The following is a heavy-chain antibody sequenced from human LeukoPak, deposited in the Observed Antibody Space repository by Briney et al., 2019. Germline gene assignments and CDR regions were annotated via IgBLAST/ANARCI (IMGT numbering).Heavy chain of an antibody. CDR1: GGSISSGGYY. CDR2: IYYSGST. CDR3: ARVVVGATNFYYGMGV. Sequence: KTSQTLSLTCTVSGGSISSGGYYWSWIRQHPGKGLEWIGYIYYSGSTYYNPSLKSRVTISVDTSKNQFSLKLSSVTAADTALYYCARVVVGATNFYYGMGVWGQGTTVTVSS. J-gene: IGHJ6*02. D-gene: IGHD1-26*01. V-gene: IGHV4-31*03.